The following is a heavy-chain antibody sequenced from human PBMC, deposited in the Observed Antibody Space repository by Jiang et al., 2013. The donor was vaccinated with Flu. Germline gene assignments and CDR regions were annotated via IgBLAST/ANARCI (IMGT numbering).Heavy chain of an antibody. D-gene: IGHD2-21*02. Sequence: VGRIKSKTDGGTTDYAAPVKGRFTISRDDSKNTLYLQMNSLKTEDTAVYYCTTQLAYCGGDCYSPFDYWGQGTLVTVSS. V-gene: IGHV3-15*01. J-gene: IGHJ4*02. CDR3: TTQLAYCGGDCYSPFDY. CDR2: IKSKTDGGTT.